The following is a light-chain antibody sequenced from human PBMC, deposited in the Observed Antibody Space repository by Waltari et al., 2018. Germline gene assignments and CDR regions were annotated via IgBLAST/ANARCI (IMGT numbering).Light chain of an antibody. Sequence: QSALTQPRSVSGSPRQAVTIANTGTIGDIVSSNSLSLYQHHNRNAPNLVIFDVSKRPSGVPDRFSGSKSCNTASLTISGPQTDDEADYYCCSYVGSVYVFGIGTKVTVL. V-gene: IGLV2-11*01. J-gene: IGLJ1*01. CDR2: DVS. CDR3: CSYVGSVYV. CDR1: IGDIVSSNS.